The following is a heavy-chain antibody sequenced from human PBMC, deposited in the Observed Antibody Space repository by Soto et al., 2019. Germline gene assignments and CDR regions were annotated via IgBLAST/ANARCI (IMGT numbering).Heavy chain of an antibody. V-gene: IGHV4-34*01. Sequence: SETLSLTCAAYGGSFSGFYWSWIRQPPGKGLEWIGEINHSGRTNYNPSLESRVITSVDTSKNQFSLKLRSVTAADTAMYYCARTYCRESYCSYFDYWGQGTLVTVSS. CDR3: ARTYCRESYCSYFDY. CDR1: GGSFSGFY. CDR2: INHSGRT. J-gene: IGHJ4*02. D-gene: IGHD2-21*01.